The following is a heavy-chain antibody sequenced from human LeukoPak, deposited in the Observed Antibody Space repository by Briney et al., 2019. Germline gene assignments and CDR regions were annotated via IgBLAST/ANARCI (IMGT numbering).Heavy chain of an antibody. CDR2: ISAYNGNT. Sequence: ASVKVSCKASGYTLTSYGISWVRQAPGQGLEWMGWISAYNGNTNYAQKLQGRVTMTTDTSTSTANMELRSLRSDDTAVYYCAARVAYCGGDCYALLDYWGQGTLVTVSS. CDR3: AARVAYCGGDCYALLDY. D-gene: IGHD2-21*01. V-gene: IGHV1-18*01. CDR1: GYTLTSYG. J-gene: IGHJ4*02.